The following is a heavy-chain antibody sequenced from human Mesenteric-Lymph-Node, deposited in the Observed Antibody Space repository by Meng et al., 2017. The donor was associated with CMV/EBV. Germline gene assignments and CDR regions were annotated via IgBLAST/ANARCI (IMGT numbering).Heavy chain of an antibody. Sequence: GESLKISCAASGFTFSSYWMHWVRQAPGKGLVWVSRINSDGSSTSYADSVKGRFTISRDNAKNTLYLQMSSLTPEDTAVYYCAREGPVGPTTSFDVWGQGTLVTVSS. CDR3: AREGPVGPTTSFDV. D-gene: IGHD1-26*01. CDR2: INSDGSST. V-gene: IGHV3-74*01. J-gene: IGHJ3*01. CDR1: GFTFSSYW.